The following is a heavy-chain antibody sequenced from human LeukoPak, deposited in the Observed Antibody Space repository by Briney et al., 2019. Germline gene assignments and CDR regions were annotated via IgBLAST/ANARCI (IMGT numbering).Heavy chain of an antibody. D-gene: IGHD6-19*01. Sequence: ASVKVSCKASGGTFSSYAISWVRQAPGQGLEWMGRIIPIFGTANYAQKFQGRVTITTDESTSTAYMELSSLRSEDTAAYYCASARYSSGWYLEYFQHWGQGTLVTVSS. CDR3: ASARYSSGWYLEYFQH. V-gene: IGHV1-69*05. J-gene: IGHJ1*01. CDR1: GGTFSSYA. CDR2: IIPIFGTA.